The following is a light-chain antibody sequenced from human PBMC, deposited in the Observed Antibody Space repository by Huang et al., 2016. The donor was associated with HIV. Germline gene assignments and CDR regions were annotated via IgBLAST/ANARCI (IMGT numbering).Light chain of an antibody. CDR1: QNVGTS. CDR3: QHSDGLSPLT. CDR2: DSS. V-gene: IGKV1-8*01. J-gene: IGKJ4*01. Sequence: IRMTQSPSSLSASTGDRVTITCRARQNVGTSLAWYQQRPGRAPVLLIYDSSALHRGVPSRFSGSGSRTVFTLTIGCLQVEDAATYYCQHSDGLSPLTFGGGT.